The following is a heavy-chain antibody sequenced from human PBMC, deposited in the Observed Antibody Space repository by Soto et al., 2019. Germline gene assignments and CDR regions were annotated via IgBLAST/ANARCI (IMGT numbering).Heavy chain of an antibody. CDR3: ARCIQQDFYLGMDV. D-gene: IGHD5-18*01. V-gene: IGHV1-18*01. Sequence: QAQLVQSGAEVKKPGASVKVSCKASGYTFYSHSISWVRQAPGQGLEWMGRISSDNGNTRYAQKFRGKVTMTTDTSTSTVFMELRNLRSDDKTVYYCARCIQQDFYLGMDVRGQGTTVTVSS. CDR2: ISSDNGNT. CDR1: GYTFYSHS. J-gene: IGHJ6*02.